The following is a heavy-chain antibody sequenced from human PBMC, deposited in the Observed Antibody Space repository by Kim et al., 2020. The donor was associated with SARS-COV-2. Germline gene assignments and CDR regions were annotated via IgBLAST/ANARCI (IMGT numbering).Heavy chain of an antibody. J-gene: IGHJ6*02. Sequence: SETLSLSCTVSGVSLSSSSYYWGWIRQPPGKGLEGIGSIYESGATSYSSSLKSRVIISVDTSKNQISLKLTSVTAADTATYFCARGWFGELTYFYYGMDVWGQGPTVTVSS. CDR1: GVSLSSSSYY. CDR2: IYESGAT. V-gene: IGHV4-39*07. CDR3: ARGWFGELTYFYYGMDV. D-gene: IGHD3-10*01.